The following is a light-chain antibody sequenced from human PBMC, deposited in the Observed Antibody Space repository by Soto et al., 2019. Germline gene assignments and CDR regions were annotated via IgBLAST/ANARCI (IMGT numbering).Light chain of an antibody. V-gene: IGKV3-15*01. CDR1: QSVSTD. J-gene: IGKJ1*01. Sequence: DIVLTQSPVTLSASPGESATLSCRASQSVSTDLAWYQQRPGQAPSLLLYGAYIRAVGIPARFSGSGSGAEFTLTIRSLQSEDFALYFCQQYNDWPRTFGQGTKVDIK. CDR3: QQYNDWPRT. CDR2: GAY.